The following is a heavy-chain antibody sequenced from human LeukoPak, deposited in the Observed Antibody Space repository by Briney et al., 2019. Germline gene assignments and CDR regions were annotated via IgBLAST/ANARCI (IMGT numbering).Heavy chain of an antibody. CDR3: AASSNWQDY. Sequence: GGSLRLSCAASGFTFSSYAMNWVRQAPGKGLEWVSAISGIGVYTYCADSVKGRFTISRDNSKNTLYLQMNSLRAEDTAVYYCAASSNWQDYWGQGTLVTVSS. CDR1: GFTFSSYA. CDR2: ISGIGVYT. V-gene: IGHV3-23*01. J-gene: IGHJ4*02. D-gene: IGHD6-13*01.